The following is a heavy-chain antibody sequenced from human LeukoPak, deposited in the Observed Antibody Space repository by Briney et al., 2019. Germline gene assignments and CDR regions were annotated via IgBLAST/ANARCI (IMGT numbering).Heavy chain of an antibody. Sequence: ASVKVSCKASGYTFTSYYLHWVRQAPGQGLEWMGIINPSDGSTYNAQKFQGRVTMTEDTSTDTAYMELSSLRSEDTAVYYCATSITMVRGVIIKESFQHWGQGTLVTVSS. CDR3: ATSITMVRGVIIKESFQH. J-gene: IGHJ1*01. CDR1: GYTFTSYY. D-gene: IGHD3-10*01. V-gene: IGHV1-46*01. CDR2: INPSDGST.